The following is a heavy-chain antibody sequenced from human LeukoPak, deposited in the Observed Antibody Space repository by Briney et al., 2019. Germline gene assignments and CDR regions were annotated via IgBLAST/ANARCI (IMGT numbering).Heavy chain of an antibody. CDR2: ISGSGGST. V-gene: IGHV3-23*01. CDR3: AKSSYDYVCGSYRLNWFDP. Sequence: PGGSLRLSCAASGFTFSSYAMSWVRQAPGKGLEWVSAISGSGGSTYYVDSVKGRFTISRDNSKNTLYLQMNSLRAEDTAVYYCAKSSYDYVCGSYRLNWFDPWGQGTLVTVSS. D-gene: IGHD3-16*02. J-gene: IGHJ5*02. CDR1: GFTFSSYA.